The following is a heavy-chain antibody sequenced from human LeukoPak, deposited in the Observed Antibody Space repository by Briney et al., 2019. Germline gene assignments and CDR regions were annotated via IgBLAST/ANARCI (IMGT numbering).Heavy chain of an antibody. J-gene: IGHJ4*02. CDR2: INPSGGST. D-gene: IGHD6-19*01. CDR1: GYTFTSYY. Sequence: ASVKVSCKASGYTFTSYYMHWVRQAPGQGLEWMGIINPSGGSTSYAQKFQGRVTMTRDTSTSTVYMELSSLRSEDTAVYYCARRGAVAASLDYWGQGTLVTDSS. V-gene: IGHV1-46*01. CDR3: ARRGAVAASLDY.